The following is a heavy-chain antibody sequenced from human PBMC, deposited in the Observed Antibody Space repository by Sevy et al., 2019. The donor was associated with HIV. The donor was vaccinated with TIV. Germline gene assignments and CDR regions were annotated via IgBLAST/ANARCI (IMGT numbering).Heavy chain of an antibody. Sequence: GGSLRLSCAASGLSVSDNYMNWVRQAPGKGLELVSVIYSDGRTYYADSVKGRFTISRDNSKNTLNLHMNNLRPEDTAVYYWARDRYYDASGYYYYYYGMDVWGQGTTVTVSS. CDR2: IYSDGRT. CDR3: ARDRYYDASGYYYYYYGMDV. CDR1: GLSVSDNY. V-gene: IGHV3-66*01. J-gene: IGHJ6*02. D-gene: IGHD3-22*01.